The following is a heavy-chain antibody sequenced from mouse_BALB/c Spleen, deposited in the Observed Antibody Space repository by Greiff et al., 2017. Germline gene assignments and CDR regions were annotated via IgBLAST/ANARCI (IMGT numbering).Heavy chain of an antibody. J-gene: IGHJ3*01. CDR1: GFTFSSFG. CDR2: ISSGSSTI. V-gene: IGHV5-17*02. CDR3: ARPDYYGSSPWFAY. Sequence: EVKLVESGGGLVQPGGSRKLSCAASGFTFSSFGMHWVRQAPEKGLEWVAYISSGSSTIYYADTVKGRFTISRDNPKNTLFLQMTSLRSEDTAMYYCARPDYYGSSPWFAYWGQGTLVTVSA. D-gene: IGHD1-1*01.